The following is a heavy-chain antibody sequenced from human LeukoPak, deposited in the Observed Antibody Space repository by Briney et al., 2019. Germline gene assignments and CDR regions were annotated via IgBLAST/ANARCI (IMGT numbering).Heavy chain of an antibody. CDR1: GFTLSSYA. CDR3: AKDTAMRY. CDR2: VDGGGGGT. D-gene: IGHD5-18*01. V-gene: IGHV3-23*01. Sequence: GGSLRLSCAASGFTLSSYAMTWVRQAPGRGLEWVSSVDGGGGGTYYADSVKGRFTISRDNSKNTLYLQMNSLRAEDTAVYYCAKDTAMRYWGQGTLVTVSS. J-gene: IGHJ4*02.